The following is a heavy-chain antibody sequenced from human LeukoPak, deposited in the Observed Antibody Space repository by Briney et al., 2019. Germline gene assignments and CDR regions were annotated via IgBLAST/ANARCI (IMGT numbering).Heavy chain of an antibody. Sequence: PGGSLRLSCGASGFTFSSFAMHWVRQAPGKGLEWLAVISYDGSNDYYAGSLKGRFTMSRDNAKNSLYLQMNSLRAEDTAVYHCARGGGSGSYRFFDYWGQGTLVTVSS. CDR2: ISYDGSND. V-gene: IGHV3-30-3*01. J-gene: IGHJ4*02. CDR3: ARGGGSGSYRFFDY. D-gene: IGHD1-26*01. CDR1: GFTFSSFA.